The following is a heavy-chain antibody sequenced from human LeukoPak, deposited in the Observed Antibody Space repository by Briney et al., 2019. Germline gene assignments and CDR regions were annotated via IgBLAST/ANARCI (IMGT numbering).Heavy chain of an antibody. V-gene: IGHV3-7*01. D-gene: IGHD3-10*01. CDR1: GFMFSSCW. J-gene: IGHJ4*02. CDR3: ARERTYSGSGSTYPYYDY. CDR2: IKTDGSEK. Sequence: GGSLRLSCAASGFMFSSCWMSWVRQSPGKGLEWVANIKTDGSEKYYVDSVKGRSTISRDNAKNALYLEMNSLRVGDTAVYYCARERTYSGSGSTYPYYDYWGQGTLVTVSS.